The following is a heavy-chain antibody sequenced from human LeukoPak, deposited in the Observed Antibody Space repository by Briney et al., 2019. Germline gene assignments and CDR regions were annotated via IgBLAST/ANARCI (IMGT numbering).Heavy chain of an antibody. J-gene: IGHJ4*02. CDR3: ARANFLYCSSSTCLFDY. D-gene: IGHD2-2*01. CDR2: INPNDGDT. CDR1: GYTFTDCY. Sequence: GASVKVSFKASGYTFTDCYMHWVRQAPGQGFEWMGWINPNDGDTNYAQKFQGRVTMTRDTSISTAHMEVSRLRSDDTAVYYCARANFLYCSSSTCLFDYWGQGTLVTVSS. V-gene: IGHV1-2*02.